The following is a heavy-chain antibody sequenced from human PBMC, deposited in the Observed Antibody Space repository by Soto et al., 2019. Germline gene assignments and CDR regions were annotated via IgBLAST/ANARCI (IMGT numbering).Heavy chain of an antibody. Sequence: GGSLRLSCAASGFTFSDYYMSWIRQAPGKGLEWVSYISSSGSTIYYADSVEGRFTISRDNAKNSLYLQMNSLRAEDTAVYYCARDRGYCTNGVCSRTGYFQHWGQGTLVTVSS. CDR3: ARDRGYCTNGVCSRTGYFQH. CDR2: ISSSGSTI. D-gene: IGHD2-8*01. CDR1: GFTFSDYY. V-gene: IGHV3-11*01. J-gene: IGHJ1*01.